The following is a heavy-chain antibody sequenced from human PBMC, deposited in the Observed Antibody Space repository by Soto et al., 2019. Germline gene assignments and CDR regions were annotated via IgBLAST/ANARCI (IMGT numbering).Heavy chain of an antibody. CDR3: ARKAGEWKPADY. Sequence: QVRLVQSGPEVKKPGASVKVSCKASGYTFSNNGIGWVRQAPGQGLEWMGWISAYSCNTIYAQKVQGRVTMTTDTSTSTAYTDLRSIRSDDTAVYYCARKAGEWKPADYWGQGTLVTVYS. V-gene: IGHV1-18*01. CDR2: ISAYSCNT. D-gene: IGHD3-10*01. J-gene: IGHJ4*02. CDR1: GYTFSNNG.